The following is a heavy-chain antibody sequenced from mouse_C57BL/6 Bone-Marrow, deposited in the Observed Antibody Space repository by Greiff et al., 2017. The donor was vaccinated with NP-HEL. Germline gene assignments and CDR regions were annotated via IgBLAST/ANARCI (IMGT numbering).Heavy chain of an antibody. V-gene: IGHV1-62-2*01. J-gene: IGHJ3*01. CDR3: ARHEVGSPWFAY. CDR1: GYTFTEYT. Sequence: VQRVESGAELVKPGASVKLSCKASGYTFTEYTIHWVKQRSGQGLEWIGWFYPGSGSIKYNEKFKDKATLTADKSSSTVYMELSRLTSEDSAVYFCARHEVGSPWFAYWGQGTLVTVSA. CDR2: FYPGSGSI.